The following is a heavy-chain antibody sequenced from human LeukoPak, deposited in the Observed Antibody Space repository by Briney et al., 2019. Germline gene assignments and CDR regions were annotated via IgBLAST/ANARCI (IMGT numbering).Heavy chain of an antibody. Sequence: PGGSPRLSCAASGFTFDDYGMTWVRQAPGKGLEWVSGINWNGGSTGYGDSVKGRFTISRDNTKNSLYLQMNSLRAEDTALFYCARFREGTTHFDYWGQGTLVTVSS. CDR2: INWNGGST. CDR1: GFTFDDYG. CDR3: ARFREGTTHFDY. D-gene: IGHD1-7*01. V-gene: IGHV3-20*04. J-gene: IGHJ4*02.